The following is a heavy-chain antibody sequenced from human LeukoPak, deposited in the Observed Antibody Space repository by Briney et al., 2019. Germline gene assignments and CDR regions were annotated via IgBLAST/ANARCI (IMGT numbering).Heavy chain of an antibody. V-gene: IGHV1-69*01. J-gene: IGHJ4*02. CDR1: GGTFSSYA. CDR2: IIPIFGTA. Sequence: SVKVSCKXSGGTFSSYAISWVRQAPGQGLEWMGGIIPIFGTANYAQKFQGRVTITADESTSTAYMELSSLRSEDTAVYYCARGKAIYDILTGYYPDPFDYWGQGTLVTVSS. D-gene: IGHD3-9*01. CDR3: ARGKAIYDILTGYYPDPFDY.